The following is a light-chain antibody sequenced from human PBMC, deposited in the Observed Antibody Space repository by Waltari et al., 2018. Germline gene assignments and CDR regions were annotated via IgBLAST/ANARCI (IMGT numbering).Light chain of an antibody. CDR2: WAS. CDR1: QSVLSSYNNKNY. J-gene: IGKJ5*01. V-gene: IGKV4-1*01. Sequence: DIVMTQSPDSLPVSLGGRPPIDCRSSQSVLSSYNNKNYIAWYQQKAGQPPNLLIYWASTRKSGVPDRFSGSGSGTDFTLTISSLQAEDAALYFCHQYNVPPHTFGQGTRLEIK. CDR3: HQYNVPPHT.